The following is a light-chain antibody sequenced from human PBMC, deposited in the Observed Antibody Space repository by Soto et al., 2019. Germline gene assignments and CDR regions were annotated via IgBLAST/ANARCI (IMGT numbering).Light chain of an antibody. CDR2: DNN. CDR3: GTWDTSLSAVV. V-gene: IGLV1-51*01. CDR1: SSNIGKNY. J-gene: IGLJ2*01. Sequence: QSVLTQPPSVSAAPGQQVTISCSGSSSNIGKNYVSWYQRLPGTAPKLLIYDNNERSSGIPDRFSGSKSGTSATLGIAGLQTVDEADYYCGTWDTSLSAVVFGGETKVTVL.